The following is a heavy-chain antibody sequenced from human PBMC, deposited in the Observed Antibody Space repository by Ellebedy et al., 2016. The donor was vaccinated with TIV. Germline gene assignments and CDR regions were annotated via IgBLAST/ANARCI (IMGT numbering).Heavy chain of an antibody. J-gene: IGHJ4*02. CDR3: ARDSGSYPFDY. V-gene: IGHV3-74*01. D-gene: IGHD1-26*01. CDR2: INGPGSVS. Sequence: GESLKISXTASGFTFNAHWIHWVRQAPGKGLVWVARINGPGSVSGYADSVKGRFTISRDNTKSSLYLQLSSLRAEDTAVYYCARDSGSYPFDYWGQGTLVTVSS. CDR1: GFTFNAHW.